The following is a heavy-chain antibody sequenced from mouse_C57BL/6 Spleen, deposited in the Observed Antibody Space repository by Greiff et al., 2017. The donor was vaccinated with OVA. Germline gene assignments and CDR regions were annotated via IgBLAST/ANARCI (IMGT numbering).Heavy chain of an antibody. V-gene: IGHV5-6*01. J-gene: IGHJ2*01. D-gene: IGHD1-1*01. CDR2: ISSGGSYT. CDR1: GFTFSSYG. Sequence: VQLKESGGDLVKPGGSLKLSCAASGFTFSSYGMSWVRQTPDKRLEWVATISSGGSYTYYPDSVKGRFTISRDNAKNTLYLQMSSLKSEDTAMYYCARRYYGSSYDYFDYWGQGTTLTVSS. CDR3: ARRYYGSSYDYFDY.